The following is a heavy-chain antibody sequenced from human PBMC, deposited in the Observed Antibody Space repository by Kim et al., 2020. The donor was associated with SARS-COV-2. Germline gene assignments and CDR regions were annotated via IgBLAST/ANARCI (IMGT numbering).Heavy chain of an antibody. D-gene: IGHD3-10*01. V-gene: IGHV3-23*01. J-gene: IGHJ6*02. CDR1: GFTFSSYA. CDR3: AKGLVDYYGSGYYYGMDV. CDR2: ISGSGGST. Sequence: GGSLRLSCAASGFTFSSYAMSWVRQAPGKGLEWVSAISGSGGSTYYADSVKGRFTISRDNSKNTLYLQMNSLRAEDTAVYYCAKGLVDYYGSGYYYGMDVWGQGTTVTVSS.